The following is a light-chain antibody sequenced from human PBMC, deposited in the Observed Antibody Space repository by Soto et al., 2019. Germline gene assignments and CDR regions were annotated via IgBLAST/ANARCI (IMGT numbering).Light chain of an antibody. J-gene: IGLJ3*02. CDR3: CSYAGTYTLWV. V-gene: IGLV2-11*01. Sequence: QSALTQPRSVSGSPGQSVTISCTGTSSDVGGYNFVSWYQQHPGKAPKLIIYDVTKRPSGVPDRFSGSKSGNTASLTISGLQAEDEADYYCCSYAGTYTLWVFGGGTKVPS. CDR2: DVT. CDR1: SSDVGGYNF.